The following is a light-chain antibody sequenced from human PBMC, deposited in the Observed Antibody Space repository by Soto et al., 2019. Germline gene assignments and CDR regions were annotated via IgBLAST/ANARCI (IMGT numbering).Light chain of an antibody. CDR1: QSIGSW. Sequence: DIQMTQSPSTLSASVGDRVTITCRASQSIGSWLAWYQQKPGKAPKLLIYDASGLERGVPSKFSGSGSGTESTLTISSLQPDDFSTYYCQQYKKYITFGGGTKVDIK. CDR2: DAS. V-gene: IGKV1-5*01. CDR3: QQYKKYIT. J-gene: IGKJ4*01.